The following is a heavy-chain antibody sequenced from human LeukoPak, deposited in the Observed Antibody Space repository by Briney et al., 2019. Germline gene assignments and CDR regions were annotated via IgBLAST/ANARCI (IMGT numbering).Heavy chain of an antibody. CDR3: ARRAYCSTTSCHSGGFDI. V-gene: IGHV5-51*01. Sequence: GESLKISCKGSGYSFTSYWIGWVRQMPGKGLEWMGIIYPGDSDTRYSPSFQGQVTISADKSITTAYLQWSSLKASDTAMYYCARRAYCSTTSCHSGGFDIWGQGTMVTVPS. D-gene: IGHD2-2*01. J-gene: IGHJ3*02. CDR1: GYSFTSYW. CDR2: IYPGDSDT.